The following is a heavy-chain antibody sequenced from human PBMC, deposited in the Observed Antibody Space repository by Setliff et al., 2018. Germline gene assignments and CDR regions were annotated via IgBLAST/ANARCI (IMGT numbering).Heavy chain of an antibody. CDR1: GVSIANTASY. D-gene: IGHD2-21*02. Sequence: PSETLSLTCNVSGVSIANTASYWSWVRQPPGKGLEWIGEIYHTENTNYNPSLKSRVTISIDKFRHQFSLKLTSVTAADTAVHYCARTPRGGNSAFDIWGQGTMVTVSS. V-gene: IGHV4-4*02. J-gene: IGHJ3*02. CDR3: ARTPRGGNSAFDI. CDR2: IYHTENT.